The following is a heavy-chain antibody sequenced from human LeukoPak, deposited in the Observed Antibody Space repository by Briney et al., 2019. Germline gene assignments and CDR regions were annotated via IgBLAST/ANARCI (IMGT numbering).Heavy chain of an antibody. CDR3: ARGSNDILTGSITQRGAFDI. D-gene: IGHD3-9*01. CDR2: INPNSGDT. CDR1: GYTFTGYY. V-gene: IGHV1-2*06. Sequence: GASVKVSCKASGYTFTGYYMHWVRQAPGQGLEWMGRINPNSGDTSYEQKFQGRVAMTRDTSISTAYMELSRLRSDDTAVYYCARGSNDILTGSITQRGAFDIWGQGTMVTVSS. J-gene: IGHJ3*02.